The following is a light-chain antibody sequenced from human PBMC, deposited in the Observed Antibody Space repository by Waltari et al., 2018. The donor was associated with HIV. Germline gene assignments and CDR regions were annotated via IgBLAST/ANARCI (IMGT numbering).Light chain of an antibody. CDR1: SGYSNHA. Sequence: QVVLTQSPSASASLGASVKLTCTLRSGYSNHAIAWHQQQSEKGPRYLMKINSDASNNKGDGIPDRFSGSSSGAERYLTISSLQSEDEADYYCLTWDTGIGVFGGGTKLTVL. CDR2: INSDASN. CDR3: LTWDTGIGV. J-gene: IGLJ2*01. V-gene: IGLV4-69*01.